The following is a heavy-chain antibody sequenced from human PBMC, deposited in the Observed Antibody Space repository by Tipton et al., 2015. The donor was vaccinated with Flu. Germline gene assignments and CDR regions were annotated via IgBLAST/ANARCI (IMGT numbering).Heavy chain of an antibody. V-gene: IGHV3-23*01. CDR1: GFTFSSYA. CDR3: AKDRGTTYYDILTAYYYYYYAMDV. D-gene: IGHD3-9*01. CDR2: ISGSGGST. Sequence: SLRLSCVASGFTFSSYAMSWVRQVPGKGLEWVSVISGSGGSTYYADSVKGRFTISRDNSKNTLYLQMNSLRAEDTAVYYCAKDRGTTYYDILTAYYYYYYAMDVWGQGTTVTVSS. J-gene: IGHJ6*02.